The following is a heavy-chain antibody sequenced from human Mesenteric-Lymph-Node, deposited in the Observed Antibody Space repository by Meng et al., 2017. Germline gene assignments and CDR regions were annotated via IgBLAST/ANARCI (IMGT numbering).Heavy chain of an antibody. CDR2: ISYDGSNK. CDR1: GFTFSSYA. D-gene: IGHD6-13*01. Sequence: GESLKISCAASGFTFSSYAMHWVRQAPGKGLEWVAVISYDGSNKYYADSVKGRFTISRDNSKNTLYLQMNSLRAEDTAVYYCAKDEPSSWTEIYYYYYGMDVWGQGTTVTVSS. J-gene: IGHJ6*02. CDR3: AKDEPSSWTEIYYYYYGMDV. V-gene: IGHV3-30*07.